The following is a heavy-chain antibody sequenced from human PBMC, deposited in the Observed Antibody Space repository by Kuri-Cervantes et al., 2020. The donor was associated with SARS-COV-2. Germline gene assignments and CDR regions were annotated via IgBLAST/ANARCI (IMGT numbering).Heavy chain of an antibody. Sequence: ASVKVSCKASGYTFTSYYMHWVRQAPGQGLEWMGIINPSGGSTSYAQKFQGRVTMTRDTSTSTVYTALSSLRSEDTAVYYCARSPSNGDYDGWFDYWGQGTLVTVSS. V-gene: IGHV1-46*01. CDR1: GYTFTSYY. CDR2: INPSGGST. J-gene: IGHJ4*02. D-gene: IGHD4-17*01. CDR3: ARSPSNGDYDGWFDY.